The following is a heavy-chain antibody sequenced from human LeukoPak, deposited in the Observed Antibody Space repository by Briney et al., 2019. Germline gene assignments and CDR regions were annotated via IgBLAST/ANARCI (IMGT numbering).Heavy chain of an antibody. V-gene: IGHV4-39*01. CDR3: ARLDYYDSSGYYEGLIDY. Sequence: SETLSLTCTVSGDSISSSSYYWGWIRQSPGKGLEWIGSIYYGGSTYYNPSLKSRVTISVDTSKNQFPLKLSSVTAADTAVYYCARLDYYDSSGYYEGLIDYWGQGTLVTVSS. D-gene: IGHD3-22*01. J-gene: IGHJ4*02. CDR2: IYYGGST. CDR1: GDSISSSSYY.